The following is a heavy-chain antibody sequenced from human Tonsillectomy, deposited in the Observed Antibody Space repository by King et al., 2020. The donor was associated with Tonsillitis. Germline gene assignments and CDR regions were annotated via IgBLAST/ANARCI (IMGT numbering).Heavy chain of an antibody. CDR2: IFYIGGT. J-gene: IGHJ5*02. Sequence: QLQESGPGLVKPSQTLSLTCTVSGGSISSGAFYWGWIRQHPGKGLEWIGYIFYIGGTYYNPSFKSLVTISVASSKNQFSLRLGSVTAADTAVYFCAKGVATPGTGMVWFDPWGQGTLVTVSS. V-gene: IGHV4-31*01. D-gene: IGHD6-13*01. CDR1: GGSISSGAFY. CDR3: AKGVATPGTGMVWFDP.